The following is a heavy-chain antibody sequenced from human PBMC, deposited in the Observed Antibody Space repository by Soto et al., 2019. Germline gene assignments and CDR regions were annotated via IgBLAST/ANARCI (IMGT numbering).Heavy chain of an antibody. CDR3: ARVPDAFDL. Sequence: PGGSLRLSCAASGFTFSSYAMHWVRQAPGKGLEWVAFISNVGSTKYFADSVRGRFTISRDNSKNTLFLEMNSLRAEDTAVYYCARVPDAFDLWGHGTMVTVSS. CDR2: ISNVGSTK. J-gene: IGHJ3*01. V-gene: IGHV3-30-3*01. CDR1: GFTFSSYA.